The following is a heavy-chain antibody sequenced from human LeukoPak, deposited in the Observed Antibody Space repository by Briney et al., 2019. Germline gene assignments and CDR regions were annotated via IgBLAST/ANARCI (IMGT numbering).Heavy chain of an antibody. CDR2: IYYSGST. CDR1: GGSISTSYY. D-gene: IGHD3-10*01. V-gene: IGHV4-39*07. CDR3: ARESECYYGSGSYECRWFDP. Sequence: SETLSLTCTVSGGSISTSYYWGWIRQPPGKGLEWIGSIYYSGSTDYNPSLKSRVTISLDTSKNQFSLKLSSVTAADTAVYYCARESECYYGSGSYECRWFDPWGLGTLVTVSS. J-gene: IGHJ5*02.